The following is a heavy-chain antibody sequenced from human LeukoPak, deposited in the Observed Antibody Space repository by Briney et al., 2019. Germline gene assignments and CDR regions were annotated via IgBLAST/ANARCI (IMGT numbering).Heavy chain of an antibody. CDR1: GYTFINYG. Sequence: ASVKVSCKASGYTFINYGITWVRQAPGQGPEWMGWISPYNGNTKYAPKVQGRVTMTTDTSTSTAYLELRSLRSDDTAVYYCARPYDILTGYSNDNWFDPWGQGTLVTVSS. D-gene: IGHD3-9*01. J-gene: IGHJ5*02. CDR2: ISPYNGNT. CDR3: ARPYDILTGYSNDNWFDP. V-gene: IGHV1-18*01.